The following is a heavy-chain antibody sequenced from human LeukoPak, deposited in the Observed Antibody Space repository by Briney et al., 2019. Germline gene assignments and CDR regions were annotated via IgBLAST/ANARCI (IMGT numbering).Heavy chain of an antibody. CDR3: ASSEVRGVIITPVFDY. CDR2: IYYSGST. Sequence: SETLSLTCTVSGGSISSYYWSWIRQPPGKGLEWIGHIYYSGSTNYNPSLKSRVTISVDTSKNQFSLKLSSVTAADAAVYYCASSEVRGVIITPVFDYWGQGTLVTVSS. CDR1: GGSISSYY. J-gene: IGHJ4*02. V-gene: IGHV4-59*12. D-gene: IGHD3-10*01.